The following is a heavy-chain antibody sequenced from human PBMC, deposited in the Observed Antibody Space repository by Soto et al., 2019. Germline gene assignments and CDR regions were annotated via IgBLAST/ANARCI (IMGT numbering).Heavy chain of an antibody. D-gene: IGHD7-27*01. CDR3: AKNWNWGSLVH. V-gene: IGHV4-31*03. J-gene: IGHJ4*02. Sequence: LSLTCTVSGGSISSGGYYWSWIRQHPGKGLEWIGYIYYSGSTYYNPSLKSRVTISVDTSKNQFSLKLSSVTAADTAVYYCAKNWNWGSLVHWGQGTLVTVSS. CDR1: GGSISSGGYY. CDR2: IYYSGST.